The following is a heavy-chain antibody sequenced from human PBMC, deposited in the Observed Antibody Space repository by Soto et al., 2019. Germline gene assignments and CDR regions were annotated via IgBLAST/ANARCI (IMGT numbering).Heavy chain of an antibody. V-gene: IGHV1-69*02. Sequence: QVQLVHSGAEVKRPGSSVNVSCKASGDTFTFYSINWVRQAPGLGLEWMGRINPILSMSNYAQRFQGRVTMTADKSTSTAYMELSSLRSEDTAIYYCASSYGSGYRAFDYWGQGALVTVSS. CDR3: ASSYGSGYRAFDY. CDR2: INPILSMS. J-gene: IGHJ4*02. CDR1: GDTFTFYS. D-gene: IGHD3-10*01.